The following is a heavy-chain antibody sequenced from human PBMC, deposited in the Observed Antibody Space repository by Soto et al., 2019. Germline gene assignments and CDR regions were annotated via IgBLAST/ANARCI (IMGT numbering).Heavy chain of an antibody. J-gene: IGHJ4*02. D-gene: IGHD2-2*01. CDR1: GFSFSTCS. CDR3: TRDLYSYAPYFDY. Sequence: GGSLRLSCAASGFSFSTCSMNWVRQAPGKGLEWVSSISSTSSYMFYSDSVRGRFTISRDNAKNSVYLQMSSLRAEDTAVYYCTRDLYSYAPYFDYWGQGTLVTVS. CDR2: ISSTSSYM. V-gene: IGHV3-21*06.